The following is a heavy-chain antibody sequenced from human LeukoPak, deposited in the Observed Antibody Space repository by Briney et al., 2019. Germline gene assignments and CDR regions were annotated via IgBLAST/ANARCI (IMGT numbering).Heavy chain of an antibody. CDR2: IYSGGST. V-gene: IGHV3-53*01. Sequence: GGSLRLSCAASGFTFSDYYMSWVRQAPGKGLEWVSVIYSGGSTYYADSVKGRFTISRDNSKNTLYLQMNSLRAEDTAVYYCARDTFIAYCGGDCSTWGQGTLVTVSS. D-gene: IGHD2-21*02. J-gene: IGHJ4*02. CDR1: GFTFSDYY. CDR3: ARDTFIAYCGGDCST.